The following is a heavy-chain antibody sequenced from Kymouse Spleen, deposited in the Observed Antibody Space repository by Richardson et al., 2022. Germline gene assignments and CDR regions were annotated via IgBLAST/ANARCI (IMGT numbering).Heavy chain of an antibody. Sequence: QVQLVESGGGVVQPGRSLRLSCAASGFTFSSYGMHWVRQAPGKGLEWVAVIWYDGSNKYYADSVKGRFTISRDNSKNTLYLQMNSLRAEDTAVYYCAREGRIAAAGTRYYYYGMDVWGQGTTVTVSS. CDR1: GFTFSSYG. V-gene: IGHV3-33*01. CDR3: AREGRIAAAGTRYYYYGMDV. J-gene: IGHJ6*02. D-gene: IGHD6-13*01. CDR2: IWYDGSNK.